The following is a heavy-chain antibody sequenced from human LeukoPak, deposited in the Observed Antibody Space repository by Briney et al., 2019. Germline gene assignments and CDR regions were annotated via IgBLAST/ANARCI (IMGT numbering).Heavy chain of an antibody. CDR1: GLTFSSYW. CDR2: IKQDGSEK. J-gene: IGHJ4*02. CDR3: ASYDFWSGLFDY. D-gene: IGHD3-3*01. V-gene: IGHV3-7*01. Sequence: PGGSLRLSCAASGLTFSSYWMSWARQAPGKGLEWVANIKQDGSEKYYVDSVKGRFTISRDNAKNSLYLQMNSLRAEDTAVYYCASYDFWSGLFDYWGQGTLVTVSS.